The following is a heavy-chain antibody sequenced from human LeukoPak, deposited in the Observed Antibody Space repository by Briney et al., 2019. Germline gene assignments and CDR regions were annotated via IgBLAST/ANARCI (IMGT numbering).Heavy chain of an antibody. CDR1: GFTFSGYA. D-gene: IGHD3-22*01. CDR3: ARGYYYDSSGHYVGHDFDL. J-gene: IGHJ4*02. CDR2: IKKYVIET. V-gene: IGHV3-7*05. Sequence: GGSLSLSCAASGFTFSGYAMTWVRDAPGEGRERVANIKKYVIETHYVDRVKGLYTLYRDDAKNTLYLQMNSLRAEDTGVYYCARGYYYDSSGHYVGHDFDLWGQGTLVTVSS.